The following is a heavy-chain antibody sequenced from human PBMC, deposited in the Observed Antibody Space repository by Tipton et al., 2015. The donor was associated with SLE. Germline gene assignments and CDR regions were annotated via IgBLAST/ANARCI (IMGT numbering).Heavy chain of an antibody. J-gene: IGHJ4*02. CDR1: GFTFSSHW. CDR3: ARDPGDWGYDY. Sequence: SLRLSCAASGFTFSSHWMHWVRQAPGKGLVWVSRINGDGSSTTYADSVEGRFTISRDSAKNSLYLQMNSLRAEDTAVYYCARDPGDWGYDYWGQGTLVTVSS. V-gene: IGHV3-74*01. D-gene: IGHD7-27*01. CDR2: INGDGSST.